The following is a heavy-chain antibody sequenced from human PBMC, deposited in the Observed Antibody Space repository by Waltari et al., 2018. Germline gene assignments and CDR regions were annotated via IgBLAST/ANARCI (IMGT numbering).Heavy chain of an antibody. CDR2: IYPGDSDT. J-gene: IGHJ6*02. V-gene: IGHV5-51*01. CDR1: GSSFTSYW. Sequence: EVQLVQSGAGVKTPGEPLKISCTGSGSSFTSYWTGWVRQMPGKGLEWMGIIYPGDSDTRYSPSFQGQVTISADKSISTAYLQWSSLKASDTAMYYCASYRDGYNYGMDVWGQGTTVTVSS. D-gene: IGHD1-26*01. CDR3: ASYRDGYNYGMDV.